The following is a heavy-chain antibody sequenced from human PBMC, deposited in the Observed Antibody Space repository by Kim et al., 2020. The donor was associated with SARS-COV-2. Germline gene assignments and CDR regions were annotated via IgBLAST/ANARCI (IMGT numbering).Heavy chain of an antibody. V-gene: IGHV3-23*01. CDR2: T. D-gene: IGHD5-12*01. J-gene: IGHJ4*02. CDR3: TNGYSGSVDY. Sequence: TDDAESVKGQFTISRDNSKNTLYLQMNSPRAADTAVYYCTNGYSGSVDYWGQGTLVTVSS.